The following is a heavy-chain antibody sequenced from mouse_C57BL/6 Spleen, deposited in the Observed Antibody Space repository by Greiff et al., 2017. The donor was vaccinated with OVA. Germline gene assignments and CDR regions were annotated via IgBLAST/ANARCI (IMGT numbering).Heavy chain of an antibody. CDR2: IYPGDGDT. J-gene: IGHJ3*01. CDR3: ARNSPFAY. CDR1: GYAFSSYW. V-gene: IGHV1-80*01. Sequence: VQLQESGAELVKPGASVKISCKASGYAFSSYWMNWVKQRPGKGLEWIGKIYPGDGDTDYNGKFKGKATLPAETSSSTAYMQLSSLTSAASAVYFCARNSPFAYWGQGTLVTVSA.